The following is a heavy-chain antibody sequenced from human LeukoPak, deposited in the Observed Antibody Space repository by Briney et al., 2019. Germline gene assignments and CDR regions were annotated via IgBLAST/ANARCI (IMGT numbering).Heavy chain of an antibody. CDR3: ARDAPQVPAAGVLAS. CDR1: GFTVIDNY. J-gene: IGHJ5*02. V-gene: IGHV3-53*01. D-gene: IGHD6-13*01. CDR2: MYSGGDT. Sequence: GSLRLSCAASGFTVIDNYMSWVRQAPGKGLEWVSVMYSGGDTYYANSVKGRFTFSRDISKNTLYLQMNGLRTEDTAMYYCARDAPQVPAAGVLASWGQGTLVTVSS.